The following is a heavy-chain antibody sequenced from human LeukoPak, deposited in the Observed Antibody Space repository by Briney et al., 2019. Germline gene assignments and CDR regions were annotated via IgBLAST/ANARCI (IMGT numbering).Heavy chain of an antibody. V-gene: IGHV3-11*01. J-gene: IGHJ6*03. Sequence: GGSLRLSCAASGFTFSDYYMSWIRQAPGKGLEWVSYISSSGSTIYYADSVKGRFTISRDNAKNSLYLQMNRLRAEDTALYYCAKAGVGSSYIRGYFYYMDVWGKGTTVTVSS. CDR1: GFTFSDYY. CDR2: ISSSGSTI. D-gene: IGHD1-26*01. CDR3: AKAGVGSSYIRGYFYYMDV.